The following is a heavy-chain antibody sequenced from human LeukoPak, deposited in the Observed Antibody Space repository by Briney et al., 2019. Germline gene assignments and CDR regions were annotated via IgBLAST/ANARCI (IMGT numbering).Heavy chain of an antibody. CDR2: TRNKANSYTT. Sequence: GGSLRLSCAASGFTFSDHYMNWVRQAPGKGLEWVGRTRNKANSYTTEYAASVKGRFTISRDDSKNSLYLQMNSLKTEDTAVYYCARERQYPYYYDSSGYDYHFDYWGQGTLVTVSS. CDR3: ARERQYPYYYDSSGYDYHFDY. V-gene: IGHV3-72*01. J-gene: IGHJ4*02. CDR1: GFTFSDHY. D-gene: IGHD3-22*01.